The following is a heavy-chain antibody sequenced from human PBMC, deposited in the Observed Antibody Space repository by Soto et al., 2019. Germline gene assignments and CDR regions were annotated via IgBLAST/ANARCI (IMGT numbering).Heavy chain of an antibody. V-gene: IGHV4-59*01. CDR3: ARGGDSSGPSGYFDY. CDR1: GGSISSYY. D-gene: IGHD3-22*01. Sequence: TLSLTCTVSGGSISSYYWSWIRQPPGKGLEWIGYIYYSGSTNYNPSLKSRVTISVDTSKNQFSLKLSSVTAADTAVYYCARGGDSSGPSGYFDYWGQGTLVTVSS. J-gene: IGHJ4*02. CDR2: IYYSGST.